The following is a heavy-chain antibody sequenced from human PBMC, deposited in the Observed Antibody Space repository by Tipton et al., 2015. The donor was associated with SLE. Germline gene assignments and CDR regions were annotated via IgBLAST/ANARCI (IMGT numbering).Heavy chain of an antibody. CDR1: GASFNGYY. J-gene: IGHJ4*02. CDR2: INHFSGT. V-gene: IGHV4-34*01. D-gene: IGHD4/OR15-4a*01. Sequence: LRLSCSVYGASFNGYYWTWVRQPPGKGLEWIGEINHFSGTKYNPSLKSRVTISVGTSKNQFSLKLSSVTAADTGLYYCTSRRSTMATTPFDDWGQGTLVTVSS. CDR3: TSRRSTMATTPFDD.